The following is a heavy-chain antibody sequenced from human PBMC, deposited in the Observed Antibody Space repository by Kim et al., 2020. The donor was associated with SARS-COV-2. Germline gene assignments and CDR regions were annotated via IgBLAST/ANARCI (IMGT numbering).Heavy chain of an antibody. Sequence: ASVKVSCKASGYTFTSYYMHWVRQAPGQGLEWMGIINPSGGSTSYAQKFQGRVTMTRDTSTSTVYMELSSLRSEDTAVYYCAREPPRVVVAATPEHYYYGMDVWGQGTTVTVSS. J-gene: IGHJ6*02. CDR3: AREPPRVVVAATPEHYYYGMDV. V-gene: IGHV1-46*01. CDR2: INPSGGST. D-gene: IGHD2-15*01. CDR1: GYTFTSYY.